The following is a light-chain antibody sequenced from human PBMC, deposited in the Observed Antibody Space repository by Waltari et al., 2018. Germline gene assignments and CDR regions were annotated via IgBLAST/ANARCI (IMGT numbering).Light chain of an antibody. J-gene: IGKJ5*01. V-gene: IGKV4-1*01. CDR1: QSVLCSSNTKNC. CDR3: QQSYKTLIT. CDR2: WAS. Sequence: DIVLTQSPDSLTVSLGERATINCKSSQSVLCSSNTKNCLAWFQQKPGQPPKLLIYWASTRESGVPDRFSGSGSGTDFTLTISSLQAEDFATYYCQQSYKTLITFGQGTRLEIK.